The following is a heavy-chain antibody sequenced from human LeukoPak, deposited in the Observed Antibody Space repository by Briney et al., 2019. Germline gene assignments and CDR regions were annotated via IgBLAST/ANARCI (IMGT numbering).Heavy chain of an antibody. J-gene: IGHJ6*03. CDR3: ARGIRITIFGVANYYMDV. CDR2: IYYSGST. V-gene: IGHV4-59*01. Sequence: PSETPSLTCTVSGGSISSYYWSWIRQPPGKGLEWIGYIYYSGSTNYNPSLKSRVTISVDTSKNQFSLKLSSVTAADTAVYYCARGIRITIFGVANYYMDVWGKGTTVTVSS. D-gene: IGHD3-3*01. CDR1: GGSISSYY.